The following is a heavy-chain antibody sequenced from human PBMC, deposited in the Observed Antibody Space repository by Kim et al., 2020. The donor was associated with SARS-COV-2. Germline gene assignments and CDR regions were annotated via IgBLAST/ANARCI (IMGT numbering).Heavy chain of an antibody. CDR2: ISWNSGSI. V-gene: IGHV3-9*01. J-gene: IGHJ6*02. Sequence: GGSLRLSCAASGFTFDDYAMHWVRQAPGKGLEWVSGISWNSGSIGYADSVKGRFTISRDNAKNSLYLQMNSLRAEDTALYYCAKDRLREYYYGMDVWGQGTTVTVSS. CDR3: AKDRLREYYYGMDV. CDR1: GFTFDDYA.